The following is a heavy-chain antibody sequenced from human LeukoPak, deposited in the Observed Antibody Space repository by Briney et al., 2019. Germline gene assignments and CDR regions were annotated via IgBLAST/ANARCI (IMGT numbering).Heavy chain of an antibody. Sequence: GGSLRPSCVASGFPFNTYWMHWVRQAPGKGLVWVSRINDDGSTTTYADSVKGRFTISRDNAKNTVYLQMNSLTAEDTAVYYCARDRGYVPDYWGQGTLATVSS. CDR2: INDDGSTT. J-gene: IGHJ4*02. CDR3: ARDRGYVPDY. CDR1: GFPFNTYW. D-gene: IGHD5-12*01. V-gene: IGHV3-74*01.